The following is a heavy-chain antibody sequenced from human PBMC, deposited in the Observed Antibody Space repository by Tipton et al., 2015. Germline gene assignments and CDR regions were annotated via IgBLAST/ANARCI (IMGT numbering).Heavy chain of an antibody. CDR3: ARSLFPETAGLENWFDP. V-gene: IGHV4-39*01. CDR1: GGSISNSNYY. J-gene: IGHJ5*02. Sequence: LRLSCTVSGGSISNSNYYWGWIRQPPGKGLEWIGSLSYSGKTDYNPPLRSRVTISVDTSKNQFSLRLRSVTAADTAVYYCARSLFPETAGLENWFDPWGQGTLVTVSS. D-gene: IGHD6-13*01. CDR2: LSYSGKT.